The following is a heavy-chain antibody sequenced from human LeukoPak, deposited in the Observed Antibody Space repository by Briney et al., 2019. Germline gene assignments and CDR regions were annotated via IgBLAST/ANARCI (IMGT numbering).Heavy chain of an antibody. Sequence: GGSQRLSCAASGFIFSNYWMHWVRQAPGKGLVWVSRINSDGSGTSYADSVKGRFTISRDNAKNTLYVQMNSLRAEDTAVYYCARTTYSSGWTMDNWGQGTLVTVSS. CDR1: GFIFSNYW. V-gene: IGHV3-74*01. CDR3: ARTTYSSGWTMDN. D-gene: IGHD6-19*01. CDR2: INSDGSGT. J-gene: IGHJ4*02.